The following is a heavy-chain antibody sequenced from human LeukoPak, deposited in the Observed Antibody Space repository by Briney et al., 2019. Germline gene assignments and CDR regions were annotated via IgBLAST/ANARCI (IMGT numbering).Heavy chain of an antibody. Sequence: GGSLRLSCAASGFTFSSYSMNWVRQAPGKGLEWVSSISRSSNYKYYADSVKGRFTISRDNAKNSLSLRMNSLRAEDTAVYYCARDAGWELRDAFDLWGQGTMVTVFS. V-gene: IGHV3-21*01. J-gene: IGHJ3*01. CDR1: GFTFSSYS. CDR3: ARDAGWELRDAFDL. CDR2: ISRSSNYK. D-gene: IGHD1-7*01.